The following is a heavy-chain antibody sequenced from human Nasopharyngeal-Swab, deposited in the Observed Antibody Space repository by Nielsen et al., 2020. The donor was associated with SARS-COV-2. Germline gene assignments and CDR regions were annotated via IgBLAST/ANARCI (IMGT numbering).Heavy chain of an antibody. CDR3: ARGAGPSDWIIDY. CDR1: GFTFSSYA. V-gene: IGHV3-30-3*01. Sequence: GESLKISCAASGFTFSSYAMHWVRQAPGKGLEWVAVISYDGSNKYYADSVKGRFTISRDNSKNTLYLQMNSLRAEDTAVYYCARGAGPSDWIIDYWGQGTLVTVSS. CDR2: ISYDGSNK. D-gene: IGHD2-21*02. J-gene: IGHJ4*02.